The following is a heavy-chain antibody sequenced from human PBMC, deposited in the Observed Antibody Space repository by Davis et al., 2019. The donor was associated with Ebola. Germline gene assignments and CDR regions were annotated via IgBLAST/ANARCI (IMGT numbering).Heavy chain of an antibody. CDR1: GGSFRGYF. D-gene: IGHD2-21*02. J-gene: IGHJ5*02. V-gene: IGHV4-34*01. CDR2: INAGVT. CDR3: ARTAMTSISDLGLGYNYFDP. Sequence: MPSETLSLTCAIYGGSFRGYFWSWIRQSPGKGMEWIGHINAGVTSYNPSLESRFTISMDTSKNEFYLRLDSVTAADTAVYYCARTAMTSISDLGLGYNYFDPWGQGSLVTVST.